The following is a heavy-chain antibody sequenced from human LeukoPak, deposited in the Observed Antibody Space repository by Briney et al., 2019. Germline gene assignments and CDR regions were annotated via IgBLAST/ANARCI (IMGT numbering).Heavy chain of an antibody. CDR3: ARVGGNDTFNWFDP. V-gene: IGHV1-69*05. CDR1: GGTFSSYA. J-gene: IGHJ5*02. CDR2: IIPIFGTA. D-gene: IGHD5-12*01. Sequence: GASVKVSCKASGGTFSSYAISWVRQAPGQGLEWMGGIIPIFGTANYAQKFQGRVTITTDESTSTAYMELSSLRSEDTAVYYCARVGGNDTFNWFDPWGQGTLVTVSS.